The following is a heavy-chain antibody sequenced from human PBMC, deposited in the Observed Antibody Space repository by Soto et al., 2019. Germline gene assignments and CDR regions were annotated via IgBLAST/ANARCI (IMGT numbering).Heavy chain of an antibody. Sequence: SETLSLTCTVSGGSISSYYWSWIRQPPGKGLEWIGYIYYSGSTNYNPSLKSRVTISVDTSKNQFSLKLSSVTAADTAVYYCASAGDGSGYYISDYWGQGTLVTVSS. CDR3: ASAGDGSGYYISDY. D-gene: IGHD3-22*01. CDR2: IYYSGST. J-gene: IGHJ4*02. V-gene: IGHV4-59*01. CDR1: GGSISSYY.